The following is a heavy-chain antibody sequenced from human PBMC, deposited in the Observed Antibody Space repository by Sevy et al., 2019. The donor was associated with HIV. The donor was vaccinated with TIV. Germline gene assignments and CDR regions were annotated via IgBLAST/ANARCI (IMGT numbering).Heavy chain of an antibody. V-gene: IGHV3-23*01. CDR2: ISGSGGAT. D-gene: IGHD3-16*01. CDR3: AKGDRTLYGMDV. Sequence: GGSLRLSCAASGFTFARYAMNWVRQAPGKGLEWVSAISGSGGATYYAESVEGRFTISRDNSKETLYVQMNSLRVEDTADYYCAKGDRTLYGMDVWGQGTTVTVSS. J-gene: IGHJ6*02. CDR1: GFTFARYA.